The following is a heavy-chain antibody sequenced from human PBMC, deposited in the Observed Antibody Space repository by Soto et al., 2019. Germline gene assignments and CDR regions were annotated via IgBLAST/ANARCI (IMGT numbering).Heavy chain of an antibody. J-gene: IGHJ6*01. D-gene: IGHD3-10*01. V-gene: IGHV5-51*01. CDR2: IYPDDSDT. Sequence: GESVRISCETYGYNFATSWIGWVLQMPGKGLEWIGIIYPDDSDTVYSPSFQGQVTISADKSISTAYLQWSSLQASDTAIYYCARRWRVVGSSGAYLYGMDVWGQGTTVTVSS. CDR3: ARRWRVVGSSGAYLYGMDV. CDR1: GYNFATSW.